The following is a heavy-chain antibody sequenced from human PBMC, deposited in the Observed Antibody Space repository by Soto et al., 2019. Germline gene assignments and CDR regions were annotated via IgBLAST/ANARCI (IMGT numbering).Heavy chain of an antibody. Sequence: GGSLRLSCAVSGFTFSAFPMFWVRQAPGKGLEWVAFISYDGRNEDYADSVKGRFTISRDNSKNTLYLQMNSLSSEDTAVYHCTKGVVREPAYFDSWGQGTLVTVSS. CDR3: TKGVVREPAYFDS. V-gene: IGHV3-30*18. CDR1: GFTFSAFP. D-gene: IGHD3-10*01. J-gene: IGHJ4*02. CDR2: ISYDGRNE.